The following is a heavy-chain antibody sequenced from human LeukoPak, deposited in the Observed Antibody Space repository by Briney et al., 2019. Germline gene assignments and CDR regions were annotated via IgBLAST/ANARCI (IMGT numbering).Heavy chain of an antibody. CDR1: GFTFSSYW. V-gene: IGHV3-7*01. CDR2: TKQDGSEK. CDR3: ARAYSSSWQYFQH. Sequence: PGGSLRLSCAASGFTFSSYWMSWVRQAPGKGLEWVANTKQDGSEKYYVDSVKGRFTISRDNAKNSLYLQMNSLRAEDTAVYYCARAYSSSWQYFQHWGQGTLVTVSS. J-gene: IGHJ1*01. D-gene: IGHD6-13*01.